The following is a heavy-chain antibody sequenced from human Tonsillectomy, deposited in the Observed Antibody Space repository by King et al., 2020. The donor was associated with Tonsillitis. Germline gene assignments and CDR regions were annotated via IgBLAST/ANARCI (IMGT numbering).Heavy chain of an antibody. V-gene: IGHV4-59*01. J-gene: IGHJ6*02. CDR2: IYYSGST. CDR1: GGSISSYY. Sequence: QLQESGPGLVKPSETLSLTCTVSGGSISSYYWSWIRQPPGKGLEWIGYIYYSGSTNYNPSLKSRVTISVDTSKNQFSLKLSSVTAADTAVYYCARDYYGMDVWGQGTTVTVSS. CDR3: ARDYYGMDV.